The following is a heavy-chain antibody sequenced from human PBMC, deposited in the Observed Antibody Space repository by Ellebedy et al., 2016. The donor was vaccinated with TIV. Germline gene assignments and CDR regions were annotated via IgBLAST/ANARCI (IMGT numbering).Heavy chain of an antibody. J-gene: IGHJ3*02. CDR2: IYYSGST. CDR3: ASLEMATILDAFDI. Sequence: MPSETLSLTCAVSGGSISSSSYYWGWIRQPPGKGLEWIGNIYYSGSTYYNSSLKSRVTISVDTSKNQFSLKLSSLIAADTAVYYCASLEMATILDAFDIWGQGTKVTVSS. D-gene: IGHD5-24*01. V-gene: IGHV4-39*01. CDR1: GGSISSSSYY.